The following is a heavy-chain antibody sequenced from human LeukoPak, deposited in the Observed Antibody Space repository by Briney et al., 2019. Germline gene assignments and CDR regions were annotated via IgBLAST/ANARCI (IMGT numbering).Heavy chain of an antibody. CDR2: TYYRSKWYN. D-gene: IGHD6-13*01. CDR1: GDSVSSSSAV. Sequence: SQTLSLTCAVSGDSVSSSSAVWNWIRQSPSRGLEWLGRTYYRSKWYNDYAVSVKSRITINPDTSKNHFSLQLNSVTPEDTAVYYCARDQGGRAVYAFDIWGQGTMVTVSP. V-gene: IGHV6-1*01. J-gene: IGHJ3*02. CDR3: ARDQGGRAVYAFDI.